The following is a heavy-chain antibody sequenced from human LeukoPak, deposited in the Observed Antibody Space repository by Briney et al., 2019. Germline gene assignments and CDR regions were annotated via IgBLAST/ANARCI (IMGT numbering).Heavy chain of an antibody. D-gene: IGHD2-2*01. V-gene: IGHV1-18*01. CDR3: ARGVVPAALGARGFDP. Sequence: ASVKVSCKASGYTFTSYGISWVRQAPGQGLEWVGWISAYNGNTNYAQKLQGRVTMTTDTSTSTAYMELRSLRSDDTAVYYCARGVVPAALGARGFDPWGQGTLVTVSS. CDR1: GYTFTSYG. CDR2: ISAYNGNT. J-gene: IGHJ5*02.